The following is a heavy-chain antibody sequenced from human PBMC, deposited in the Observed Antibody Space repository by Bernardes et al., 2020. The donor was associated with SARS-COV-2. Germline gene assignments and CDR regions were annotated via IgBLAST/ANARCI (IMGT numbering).Heavy chain of an antibody. CDR2: ISSSSATI. CDR1: GFTFSDYS. CDR3: ARDLGGFEDS. Sequence: GGSLRLSCAAFGFTFSDYSMNWVRQAPGKGLEWVSYISSSSATIYYADSMKGRFAISRDNAKNSLYLQMNSLRAEDTAVYYCARDLGGFEDSWGQGTLVTVSS. D-gene: IGHD5-12*01. V-gene: IGHV3-48*04. J-gene: IGHJ4*02.